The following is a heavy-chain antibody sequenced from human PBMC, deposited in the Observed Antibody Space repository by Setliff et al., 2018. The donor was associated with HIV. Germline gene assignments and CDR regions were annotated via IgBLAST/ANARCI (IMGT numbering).Heavy chain of an antibody. CDR3: ARDLSIDSSGYPRIGYSYMDV. J-gene: IGHJ6*03. CDR1: GYGLIAYA. D-gene: IGHD3-22*01. V-gene: IGHV1-3*01. CDR2: ISPGNGNT. Sequence: GASVKVSCKASGYGLIAYAMNWVRQAPGQRPERMGWISPGNGNTKYSQKFQGRVTITRVTSASTVYMELSGLRSEDTAVYYCARDLSIDSSGYPRIGYSYMDVWGKGTTVTAP.